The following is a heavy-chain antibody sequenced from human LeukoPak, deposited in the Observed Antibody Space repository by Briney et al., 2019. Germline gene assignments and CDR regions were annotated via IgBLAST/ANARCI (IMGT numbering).Heavy chain of an antibody. D-gene: IGHD3-16*01. J-gene: IGHJ3*02. CDR1: GYSFTGFS. V-gene: IGHV5-51*01. Sequence: GESLKISFKASGYSFTGFSIAWVRQMPGKGLEWMMIIYPGDSDTKYSPSFQGQVTISADKSISTAYLQWRSLKASDTAMYYCARQWGKGAFDIWGQGTMVTVSS. CDR3: ARQWGKGAFDI. CDR2: IYPGDSDT.